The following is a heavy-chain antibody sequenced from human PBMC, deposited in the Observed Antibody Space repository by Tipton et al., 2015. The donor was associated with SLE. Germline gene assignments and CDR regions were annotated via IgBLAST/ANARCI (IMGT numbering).Heavy chain of an antibody. CDR3: ARDGLGYSSAFDI. D-gene: IGHD6-6*01. V-gene: IGHV3-23*01. J-gene: IGHJ3*02. Sequence: SLKLSCAASGFTFSDYYMSWIRQAPGKGLEWVSAISGSGGSTYYADSVKGRFTISRDNSKNTLYLQMNSLRAEDTAVYYCARDGLGYSSAFDIWGQGTMVTVSS. CDR1: GFTFSDYY. CDR2: ISGSGGST.